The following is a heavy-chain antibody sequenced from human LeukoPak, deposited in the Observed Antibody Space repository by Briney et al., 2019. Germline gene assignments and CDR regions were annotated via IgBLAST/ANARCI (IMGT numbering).Heavy chain of an antibody. CDR2: IYYSGNT. CDR1: GGSISSYY. V-gene: IGHV4-59*12. J-gene: IGHJ3*02. Sequence: SETLSLTCTVSGGSISSYYWSWIRQPPGKGLEWIGYIYYSGNTNYNPSLRSRVTISVDMSKNQFSLKLTSVTAADTAVYYCARESLVVTATPHDAFDIWGQGTVVTVSS. CDR3: ARESLVVTATPHDAFDI. D-gene: IGHD2-21*02.